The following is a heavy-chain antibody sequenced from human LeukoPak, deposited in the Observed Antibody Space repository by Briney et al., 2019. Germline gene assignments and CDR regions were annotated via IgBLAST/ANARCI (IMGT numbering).Heavy chain of an antibody. CDR3: ARGRYCSGGSCFYYYYYGMDV. V-gene: IGHV4-59*08. D-gene: IGHD2-15*01. CDR2: IYYTWST. Sequence: SETLSLTCTVSGGSISSYYWSWIRQPPGGGLEWIGYIYYTWSTIYNPSTKSRVTISIDPSTIQFSLTLSSVTAADTAVYYCARGRYCSGGSCFYYYYYGMDVWGQETAVTVSS. CDR1: GGSISSYY. J-gene: IGHJ6*02.